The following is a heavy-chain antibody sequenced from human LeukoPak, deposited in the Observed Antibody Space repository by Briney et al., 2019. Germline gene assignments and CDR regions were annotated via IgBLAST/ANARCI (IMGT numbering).Heavy chain of an antibody. D-gene: IGHD3-22*01. CDR2: IYYSGST. CDR1: GGSISSSSHY. J-gene: IGHJ4*02. V-gene: IGHV4-39*01. Sequence: PSETLSLTCTVSGGSISSSSHYWGWIRQPPGKGLEWIGSIYYSGSTYYNPSLKSRVTISVDTSKNQFSLKLSSVTAADTAVYYCAHDSSGNFDYWGQGTLVTVSS. CDR3: AHDSSGNFDY.